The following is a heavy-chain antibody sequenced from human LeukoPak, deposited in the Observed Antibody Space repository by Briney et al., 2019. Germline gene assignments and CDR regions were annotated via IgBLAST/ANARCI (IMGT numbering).Heavy chain of an antibody. CDR3: STVSVAVVTAIGGDY. D-gene: IGHD2-21*02. V-gene: IGHV3-15*01. Sequence: PGGSLRLSCAASGFTFSNAWMSGVRQARAKGREWVVRIKSNTDGGTTDYAAPVKGRFTISRDDSKNTLYLQMNSLKIEDTAVYFCSTVSVAVVTAIGGDYWGQGTLVTVSS. CDR1: GFTFSNAW. CDR2: IKSNTDGGTT. J-gene: IGHJ4*02.